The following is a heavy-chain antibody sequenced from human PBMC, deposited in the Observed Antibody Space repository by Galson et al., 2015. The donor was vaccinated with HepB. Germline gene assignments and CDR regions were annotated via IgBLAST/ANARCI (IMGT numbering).Heavy chain of an antibody. CDR3: ASTYYCGGDCYSGAFDI. D-gene: IGHD2-21*02. V-gene: IGHV5-10-1*01. CDR2: IDPSDSYT. CDR1: GYSFTSYW. J-gene: IGHJ3*02. Sequence: QSGAEVKKPGESLRISCKGSGYSFTSYWISWVRQMPGKGLEWMGRIDPSDSYTNYSPSFQGHVTISADKSISTAYLQWSSLKASDTAMYYCASTYYCGGDCYSGAFDIWGQGTMVTVSS.